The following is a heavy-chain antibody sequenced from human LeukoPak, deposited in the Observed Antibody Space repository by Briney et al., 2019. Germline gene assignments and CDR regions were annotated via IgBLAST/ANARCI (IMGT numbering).Heavy chain of an antibody. Sequence: SETLSLTCAVYGGSFSGYYWSWIRQPPGKGLEWIGEINDSGSTNYNPSLKSRVTISVDTSKNQFSLKLNSVTAADTAVYYCARRTYSSTWYFYYWGQGTLVTVSS. V-gene: IGHV4-34*01. J-gene: IGHJ4*02. D-gene: IGHD6-13*01. CDR1: GGSFSGYY. CDR2: INDSGST. CDR3: ARRTYSSTWYFYY.